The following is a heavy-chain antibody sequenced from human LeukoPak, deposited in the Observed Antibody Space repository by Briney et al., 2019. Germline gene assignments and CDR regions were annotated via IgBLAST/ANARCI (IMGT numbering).Heavy chain of an antibody. J-gene: IGHJ4*02. D-gene: IGHD3-10*01. Sequence: ASVKVSCKASGYTFRSYEINWVRQAPGQGLEWMGWISAYNGNTKYAQKLQGRVTMTTDTSTSTAYMELRSLRSDDTAVYYCAREAHNLWFGESQTYYFDNWGQGTLVTVSA. CDR3: AREAHNLWFGESQTYYFDN. V-gene: IGHV1-18*01. CDR2: ISAYNGNT. CDR1: GYTFRSYE.